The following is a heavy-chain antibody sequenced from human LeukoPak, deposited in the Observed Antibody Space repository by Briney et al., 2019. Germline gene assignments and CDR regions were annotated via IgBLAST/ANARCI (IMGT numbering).Heavy chain of an antibody. CDR3: ARVGDYYDSSEAFDI. Sequence: SETLSLTCTVSGYSISSGYYWGWIRQPPGQGLEWIGSIYHSGSTYYNPSLKSRVTISVDTSKNQFSLKLSSVTAADTAVYYCARVGDYYDSSEAFDIWGQGTMVTVSS. V-gene: IGHV4-38-2*02. CDR1: GYSISSGYY. J-gene: IGHJ3*02. CDR2: IYHSGST. D-gene: IGHD3-22*01.